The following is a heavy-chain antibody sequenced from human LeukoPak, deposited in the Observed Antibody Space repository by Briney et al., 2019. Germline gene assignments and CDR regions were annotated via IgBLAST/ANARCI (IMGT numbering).Heavy chain of an antibody. V-gene: IGHV1-69-2*01. Sequence: GASVKVSCKASGHTFTDLYIHWLQQAPGKGLEWMGRVDPEDGETIYAEKFQDRVIITSDSSTGTAYMERSSLRSDDTAIYYCATEAPHEILTGPDTFDVWGQGTKVIV. J-gene: IGHJ3*01. CDR1: GHTFTDLY. CDR2: VDPEDGET. CDR3: ATEAPHEILTGPDTFDV. D-gene: IGHD3-9*01.